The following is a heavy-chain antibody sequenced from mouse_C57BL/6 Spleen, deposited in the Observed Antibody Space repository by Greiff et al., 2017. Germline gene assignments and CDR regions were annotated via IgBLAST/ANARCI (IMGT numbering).Heavy chain of an antibody. J-gene: IGHJ2*01. CDR2: IDPSDSYT. CDR3: ARSEDYSNYPFDY. CDR1: GYTFTSYW. V-gene: IGHV1-59*01. D-gene: IGHD2-5*01. Sequence: QVQLQQPGAELVRPGTSVKLSCKASGYTFTSYWMHWVKQRPGQGLEWIGVIDPSDSYTNYNQKFKGKATLTVDTSSSTAYMQLSSLTSEDSAVYYCARSEDYSNYPFDYWGKGTTLTVSS.